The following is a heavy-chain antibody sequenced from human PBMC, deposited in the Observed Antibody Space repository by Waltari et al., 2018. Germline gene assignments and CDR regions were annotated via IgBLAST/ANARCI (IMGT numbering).Heavy chain of an antibody. V-gene: IGHV1-2*02. J-gene: IGHJ4*02. D-gene: IGHD2-21*02. CDR2: VNHDGGGT. CDR1: RDAVTEHY. CDR3: AREYCGGDCRLFDY. Sequence: LVQSGAEVMKPGASVQVSCKASRDAVTEHYIHWVRLAPGQGRGWSGWVNHDGGGTNYAQRCAGRITVTWDTSISTAYMEFSRLTSGDTAVYFCAREYCGGDCRLFDYWGQGTLVTVSS.